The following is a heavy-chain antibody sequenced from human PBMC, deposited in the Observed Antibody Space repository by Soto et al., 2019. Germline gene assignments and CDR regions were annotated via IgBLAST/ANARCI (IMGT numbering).Heavy chain of an antibody. CDR3: PRVTAY. J-gene: IGHJ4*02. CDR1: GGSCSGYY. Sequence: SETLSLTCAVYGGSCSGYYWTCVRQPPGKGLEWIGEINHSGSTYYNPSLKSRVTISVDTSKNQFSLKLSSVTAADTAVYQSPRVTAYWGPALLVTLSS. V-gene: IGHV4-34*09. CDR2: INHSGST. D-gene: IGHD5-18*01.